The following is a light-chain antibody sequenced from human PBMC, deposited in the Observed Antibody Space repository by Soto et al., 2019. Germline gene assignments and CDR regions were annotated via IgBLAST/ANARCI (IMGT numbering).Light chain of an antibody. CDR2: DAS. CDR3: HQYDDLPWT. CDR1: QDISNY. J-gene: IGKJ1*01. Sequence: DIQVTQSPSSLSASVGDSVTITCQASQDISNYLNWYQQKPGKAPKLLIFDASNLETGVPSRFTGSGSGTDLTFTITSVQPADIATFYCHQYDDLPWTVGNGTTADNK. V-gene: IGKV1-33*01.